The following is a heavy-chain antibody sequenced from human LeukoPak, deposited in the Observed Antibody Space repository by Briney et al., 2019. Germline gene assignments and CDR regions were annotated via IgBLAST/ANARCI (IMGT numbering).Heavy chain of an antibody. Sequence: ASVKVSCKASGYTFTSYYMHWVRQAPGQGLEWMGWISAYNGNTNYAQKLQGRVTMTTDTSTSTAYMELRSLRSDDTAVYYCARKGSGSYSFDYWGQGTLVTVSS. CDR3: ARKGSGSYSFDY. V-gene: IGHV1-18*04. CDR1: GYTFTSYY. D-gene: IGHD1-26*01. CDR2: ISAYNGNT. J-gene: IGHJ4*02.